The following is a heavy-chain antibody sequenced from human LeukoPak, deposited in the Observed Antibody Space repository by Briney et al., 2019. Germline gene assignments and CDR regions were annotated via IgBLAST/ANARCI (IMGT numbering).Heavy chain of an antibody. Sequence: SETLSLTCTVSGGSISSYYWSWIRQPPGKGLVWIGYISYSGTTHYNPSLKSRVTISVDTSNNQFSLKLNSVTAADTAMYYCTRDSSYMTTVDYWGQGTLVTVSS. J-gene: IGHJ4*02. CDR2: ISYSGTT. D-gene: IGHD4-17*01. CDR3: TRDSSYMTTVDY. CDR1: GGSISSYY. V-gene: IGHV4-59*12.